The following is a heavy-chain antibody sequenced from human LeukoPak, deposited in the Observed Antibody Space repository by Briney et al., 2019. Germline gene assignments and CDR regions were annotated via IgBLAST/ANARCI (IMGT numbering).Heavy chain of an antibody. D-gene: IGHD3-10*01. J-gene: IGHJ4*02. CDR3: ARESDFMWFGELNYFDY. CDR2: MYYSGST. CDR1: GGSINSNNYY. Sequence: SETLSLTCTVSGGSINSNNYYWGWIRQPPGKGLEWIGSMYYSGSTYYNLSLKSRVTISVDTSKNQFSLKLSSVTAADTAVYYCARESDFMWFGELNYFDYWGQGTLVTVSS. V-gene: IGHV4-39*07.